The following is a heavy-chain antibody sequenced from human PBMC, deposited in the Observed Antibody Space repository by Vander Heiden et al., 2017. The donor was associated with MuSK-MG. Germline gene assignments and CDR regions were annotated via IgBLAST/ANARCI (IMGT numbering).Heavy chain of an antibody. CDR1: GFTFSDYA. CDR3: AKQSMAYYYYMDV. Sequence: EVQMLESGGGLVQPGGSLRLSCVASGFTFSDYAMTWVRQAPGKGLEWVSTISDTAGSTYYPDSVKGRFTISRDNSKNTLYLQMNSLRAEDTAVYYCAKQSMAYYYYMDVWGKGTTVTVSS. CDR2: ISDTAGST. D-gene: IGHD3-10*01. J-gene: IGHJ6*03. V-gene: IGHV3-23*01.